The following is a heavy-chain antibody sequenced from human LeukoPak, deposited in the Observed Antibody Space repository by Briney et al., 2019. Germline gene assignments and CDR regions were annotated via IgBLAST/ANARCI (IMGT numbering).Heavy chain of an antibody. CDR1: GVSISSYY. CDR2: IYYSGST. Sequence: SETLSLTCTVSGVSISSYYWSWIRQPPGKGLEGIGYIYYSGSTNYNPSLKSRVTISVDTSKNQFSLKLSSVTAADTAVYYCARDHRALGYCSSTSCYYYYYMDVWGKGTTDTISS. J-gene: IGHJ6*03. CDR3: ARDHRALGYCSSTSCYYYYYMDV. D-gene: IGHD2-2*01. V-gene: IGHV4-59*01.